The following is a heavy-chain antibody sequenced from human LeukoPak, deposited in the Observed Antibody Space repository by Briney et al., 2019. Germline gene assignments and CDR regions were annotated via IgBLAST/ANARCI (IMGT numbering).Heavy chain of an antibody. CDR1: GFTFSSYA. V-gene: IGHV3-30-3*01. J-gene: IGHJ4*02. CDR3: ARDRARWEDDDYAGVF. D-gene: IGHD4-17*01. CDR2: ISHDGSNK. Sequence: PGGSLRLSCAASGFTFSSYAFHWVRQAPGKGLEWVALISHDGSNKKYADSVKGRFTISRDNSKNVLYLQMNSLKAEDTAVFYCARDRARWEDDDYAGVFWGQGTLVTVSS.